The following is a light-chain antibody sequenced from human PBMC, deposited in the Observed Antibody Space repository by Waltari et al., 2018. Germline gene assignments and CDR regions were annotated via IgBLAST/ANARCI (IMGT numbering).Light chain of an antibody. Sequence: DIQMTQSPSSLSASVGDRVTITCRASQTISSYLNWYQQKPGKAPHLLIYTASSLPSGVPSRFSGSGSGTEFTLTISSLQPEDFATYYCQQSSSTPPWTFGQGTKVEIK. J-gene: IGKJ1*01. CDR3: QQSSSTPPWT. CDR1: QTISSY. V-gene: IGKV1-39*01. CDR2: TAS.